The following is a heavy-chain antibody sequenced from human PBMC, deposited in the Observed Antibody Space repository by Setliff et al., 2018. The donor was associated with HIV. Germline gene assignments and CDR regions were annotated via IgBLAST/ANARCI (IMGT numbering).Heavy chain of an antibody. D-gene: IGHD6-13*01. Sequence: PGVSLRLSCEASGFTFSSYWMSWVRQAPGKGLEWVANINQDASKKYYVDSVKGRFTISRDNAKNSLSLQMNSLRVEDTAVYFCATILVNQQPYRYFDYWGQGTLVTVSS. CDR2: INQDASKK. CDR3: ATILVNQQPYRYFDY. CDR1: GFTFSSYW. J-gene: IGHJ4*02. V-gene: IGHV3-7*03.